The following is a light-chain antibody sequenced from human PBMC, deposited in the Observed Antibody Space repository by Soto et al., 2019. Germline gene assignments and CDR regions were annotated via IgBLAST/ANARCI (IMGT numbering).Light chain of an antibody. CDR1: SSNIGSKT. CDR2: NND. J-gene: IGLJ3*02. Sequence: QSVLTQPPSASGTPGQRVTFSCSGSSSNIGSKTVKWYQQLPGTAPKLLIYNNDQRPSGVPDRFSGSKSGTSASLAISGLQSVDEADYYCSSWDDSLSGWVFGGGTKLTVL. V-gene: IGLV1-44*01. CDR3: SSWDDSLSGWV.